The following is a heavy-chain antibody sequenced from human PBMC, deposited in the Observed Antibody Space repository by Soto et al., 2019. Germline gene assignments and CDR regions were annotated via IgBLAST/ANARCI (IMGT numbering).Heavy chain of an antibody. CDR2: IKQDGSEK. V-gene: IGHV3-7*01. J-gene: IGHJ6*03. CDR3: ARHDYDFWGGHYYYYMDV. CDR1: GFTFSSYW. D-gene: IGHD3-3*01. Sequence: EVQLVESGGGLVQPGGSLRLSCAASGFTFSSYWMSWVRQAPGKGLEWVANIKQDGSEKYYVDSVKGRFTISRDNAKNSLYLQMNSLRAEDTAVYYCARHDYDFWGGHYYYYMDVWGKGTTVTVSS.